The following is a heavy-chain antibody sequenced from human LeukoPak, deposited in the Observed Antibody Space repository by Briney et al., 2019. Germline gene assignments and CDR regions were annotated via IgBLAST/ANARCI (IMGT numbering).Heavy chain of an antibody. CDR1: GYSISSGYY. D-gene: IGHD3-22*01. Sequence: PSETLSLTCTVSGYSISSGYYWGWIRQPPGKGLEWIGSIYHSGSTYYNPSLKSRVTISVDTSKNQFSLKLSSVTAADTAVYYCARSQWLDYWGQGTLVTVSS. V-gene: IGHV4-38-2*02. J-gene: IGHJ4*02. CDR3: ARSQWLDY. CDR2: IYHSGST.